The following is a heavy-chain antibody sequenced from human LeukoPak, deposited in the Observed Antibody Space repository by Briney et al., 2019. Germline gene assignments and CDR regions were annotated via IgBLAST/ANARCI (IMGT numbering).Heavy chain of an antibody. D-gene: IGHD6-13*01. V-gene: IGHV1-2*02. CDR2: INPNSGGT. CDR3: ARDAIAAAGTQLPYYYYYMDV. J-gene: IGHJ6*03. Sequence: ASVKVSCKASGYTFTGYYMHWVRQAPGQGLEWMGWINPNSGGTNYAQKFQGRVTMTRDTSISTAYMELSRLRSDDTAVYYCARDAIAAAGTQLPYYYYYMDVWGKGTMVTISS. CDR1: GYTFTGYY.